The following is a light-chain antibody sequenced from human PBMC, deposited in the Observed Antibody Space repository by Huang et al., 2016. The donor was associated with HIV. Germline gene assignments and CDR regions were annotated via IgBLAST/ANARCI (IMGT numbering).Light chain of an antibody. CDR1: QSISSY. V-gene: IGKV1-39*01. CDR2: AAS. CDR3: QQSYSTPFT. Sequence: DIQMTQSPSSLSASVGDRVTITCRVSQSISSYLNWYNQKPGKAPELLIYAASSLQSGVPSRFSGSGSGTDFTLTISSLQPEDFATYYCQQSYSTPFTFGPGTKVDIK. J-gene: IGKJ3*01.